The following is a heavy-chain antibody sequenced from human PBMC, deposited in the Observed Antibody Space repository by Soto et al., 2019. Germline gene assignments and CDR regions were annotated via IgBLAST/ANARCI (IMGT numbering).Heavy chain of an antibody. J-gene: IGHJ4*02. CDR1: GGSISSGGYY. Sequence: SETLSLTCTVSGGSISSGGYYWSWIRQHPGKGLEWIGYIYYSGTTYYNPSLKSRLTMSVDTSKNHFSLNLSSVTAADTAVYYCARRTGSSTYYFDYWGQGALVTVSS. CDR2: IYYSGTT. V-gene: IGHV4-39*02. D-gene: IGHD6-6*01. CDR3: ARRTGSSTYYFDY.